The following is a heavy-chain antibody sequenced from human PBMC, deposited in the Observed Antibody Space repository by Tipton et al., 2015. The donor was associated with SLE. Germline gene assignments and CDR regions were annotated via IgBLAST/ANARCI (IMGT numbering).Heavy chain of an antibody. CDR1: STSSTSYY. CDR3: ARDQGGREIDF. Sequence: TLSLTCTVSSTSSTSYYWAWIRQPPGKGLEWIGYIYTSGSTNYKPPLKSRVTLSVDTSKTQFSLKLRSVTAADTAGYYCARDQGGREIDFWGQGTLVTVSS. D-gene: IGHD1-26*01. J-gene: IGHJ4*02. V-gene: IGHV4-4*08. CDR2: IYTSGST.